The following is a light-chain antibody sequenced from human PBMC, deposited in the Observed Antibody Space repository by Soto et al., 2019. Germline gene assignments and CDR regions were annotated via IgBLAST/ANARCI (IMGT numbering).Light chain of an antibody. CDR3: TAYTFSSTVV. J-gene: IGLJ2*01. V-gene: IGLV2-14*01. CDR1: SSDVGGYNY. Sequence: QSLLTQPAAVSGSPGQSITISCTGTSSDVGGYNYVSWYQQHQGKAHQFIIYEASDRPSGISNRFSASKSGNTASLTISGLQAEDEADHYYTAYTFSSTVVFGGGSKGTV. CDR2: EAS.